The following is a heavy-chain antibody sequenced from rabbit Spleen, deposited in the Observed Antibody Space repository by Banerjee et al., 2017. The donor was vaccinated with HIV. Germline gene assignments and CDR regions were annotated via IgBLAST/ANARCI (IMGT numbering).Heavy chain of an antibody. J-gene: IGHJ4*01. V-gene: IGHV1S40*01. D-gene: IGHD1-1*01. CDR2: IDAGGSGSS. CDR1: GFSFSSRYW. Sequence: QSLEESGGDLVKPGASLTLTCTASGFSFSSRYWICWFRQAPGKGLEWIACIDAGGSGSSYYASWAKGRFTITKTSSTTVTLQMTSLTAADTATYFCARSAYDTDNRYYFNLWGQGTLVTVS. CDR3: ARSAYDTDNRYYFNL.